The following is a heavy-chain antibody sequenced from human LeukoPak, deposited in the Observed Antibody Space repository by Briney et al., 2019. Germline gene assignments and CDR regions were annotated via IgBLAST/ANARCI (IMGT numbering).Heavy chain of an antibody. CDR2: IYYSGST. CDR1: GGSISSSSYY. V-gene: IGHV4-39*07. Sequence: PSETLSLTCTVSGGSISSSSYYWGWIRQPPGKGLEWIGSIYYSGSTYYNPSLKSRVTISVDTSKNQFSLKLSSVTAADTAVYYCARDGDILTGPDAFDIWGQGTMVTVSS. J-gene: IGHJ3*02. D-gene: IGHD3-9*01. CDR3: ARDGDILTGPDAFDI.